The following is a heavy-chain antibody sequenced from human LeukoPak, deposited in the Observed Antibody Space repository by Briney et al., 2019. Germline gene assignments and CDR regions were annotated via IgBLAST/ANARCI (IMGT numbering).Heavy chain of an antibody. CDR2: IIPIFGTA. D-gene: IGHD4-23*01. V-gene: IGHV1-69*05. CDR1: GGTFSSYA. CDR3: ARDRGYGGNSMSDY. J-gene: IGHJ4*02. Sequence: GASVKVSCKASGGTFSSYAISWVRQAPGQGLEWMGGIIPIFGTANYAQKFQGRVTITTDESTSTAYMELSSLRSEDAAVYYCARDRGYGGNSMSDYWGQGTLVTVSS.